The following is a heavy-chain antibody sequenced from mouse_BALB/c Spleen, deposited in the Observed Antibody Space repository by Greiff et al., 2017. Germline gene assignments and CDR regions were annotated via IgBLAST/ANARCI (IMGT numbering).Heavy chain of an antibody. CDR1: GYTCTTYP. CDR2: VPPSPSYP. D-gene: IGHD2-14*01. CDR3: ARGGTYVGWYFDV. Sequence: QVQLQQSGSALFNPRASVKMSCKAFGYTCTTYPIEWMKQNHVPLIAFLSPVPPSPSYPKYNETCKGKAKLTVEKSSSTVYLELSRLTSDDSAVYYCARGGTYVGWYFDVWCA. V-gene: IGHV1-47*01. J-gene: IGHJ1*01.